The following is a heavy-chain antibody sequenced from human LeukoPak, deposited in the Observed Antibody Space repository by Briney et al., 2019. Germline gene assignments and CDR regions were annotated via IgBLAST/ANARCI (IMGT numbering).Heavy chain of an antibody. Sequence: PGGSLRLSCAASGFTFSDYYMSWIRQAPGKGLEWVSYISSSSSYTNYADSVKGRFTISRDNAKNSLYLQMSSLRAEDTALYYCARESPSCGGDCNDYWGQGTLVTVSS. D-gene: IGHD2-21*02. CDR2: ISSSSSYT. J-gene: IGHJ4*02. CDR1: GFTFSDYY. V-gene: IGHV3-11*06. CDR3: ARESPSCGGDCNDY.